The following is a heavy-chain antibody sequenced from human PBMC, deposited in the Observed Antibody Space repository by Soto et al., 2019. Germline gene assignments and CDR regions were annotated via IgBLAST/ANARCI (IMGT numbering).Heavy chain of an antibody. Sequence: PGGSLRLSCAASGFTFSSYSMNWVRQAPGKGLEWVSSISSSSSYIYYADSVKGRFTISRDNAKNSLYLQMNSLRVEDTALYYCASMDTARVETAGYWGQGTLVTVS. D-gene: IGHD5-18*01. J-gene: IGHJ4*02. CDR2: ISSSSSYI. CDR1: GFTFSSYS. V-gene: IGHV3-21*01. CDR3: ASMDTARVETAGY.